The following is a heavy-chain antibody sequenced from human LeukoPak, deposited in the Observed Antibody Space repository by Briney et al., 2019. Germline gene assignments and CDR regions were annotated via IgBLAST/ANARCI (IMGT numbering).Heavy chain of an antibody. CDR2: ISSGSSTI. V-gene: IGHV3-48*03. CDR3: ARDLDYSTGFDY. J-gene: IGHJ4*02. CDR1: GFTFSSYE. Sequence: PGGSLRLSCAASGFTFSSYEMSWVRQAPGKGLEWVSYISSGSSTIYYADSVKGRFTISRDNAKNSLYLQMNSLRAEDTAVYYCARDLDYSTGFDYWGQGTLVTVSS. D-gene: IGHD4-11*01.